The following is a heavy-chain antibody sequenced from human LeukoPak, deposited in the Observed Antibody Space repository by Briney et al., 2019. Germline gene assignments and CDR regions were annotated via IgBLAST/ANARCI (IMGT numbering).Heavy chain of an antibody. J-gene: IGHJ4*02. CDR3: VRDRELTY. CDR1: GGSISIFY. Sequence: SETLSLICTVSGGSISIFYWSWIRQPPGKGLEWIGYIYNSGSTIYNPSLQSRVTISVDTSKNQFSLKLNSVTAADTAIYYCVRDRELTYWGPGTLVTVSS. D-gene: IGHD1-26*01. CDR2: IYNSGST. V-gene: IGHV4-59*01.